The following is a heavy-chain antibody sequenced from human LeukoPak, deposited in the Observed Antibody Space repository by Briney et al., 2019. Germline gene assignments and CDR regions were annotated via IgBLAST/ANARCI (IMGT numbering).Heavy chain of an antibody. CDR1: GFTFSSYA. CDR3: ARKGIGSSRYQNMDV. CDR2: ISIDGGRT. Sequence: GGSLRLSCAASGFTFSSYAMSWVRKAPGKAPEWVSTISIDGGRTYYADSVKGRFTVSRDTSKNTLYLQMNSLRAEDTAVYYCARKGIGSSRYQNMDVWGKGTTVTVSS. J-gene: IGHJ6*03. V-gene: IGHV3-23*01. D-gene: IGHD6-25*01.